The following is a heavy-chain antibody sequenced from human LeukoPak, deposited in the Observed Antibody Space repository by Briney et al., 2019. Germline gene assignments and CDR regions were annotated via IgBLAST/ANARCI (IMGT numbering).Heavy chain of an antibody. CDR2: ITTSDGNT. D-gene: IGHD4/OR15-4a*01. CDR3: AKGRTLWSYDAFDI. J-gene: IGHJ3*02. CDR1: GFTFSSYT. V-gene: IGHV3-23*01. Sequence: GGSLRLSCAASGFTFSSYTMSWVRQAPGKGLEWVSTITTSDGNTYYADSVKGRFTVSRDNSKNTLFLQMNSLRAEDTAVYYCAKGRTLWSYDAFDIWGQGTMVTVSS.